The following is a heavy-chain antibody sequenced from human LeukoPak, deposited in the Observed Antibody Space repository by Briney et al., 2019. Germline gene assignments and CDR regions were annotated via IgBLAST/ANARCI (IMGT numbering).Heavy chain of an antibody. CDR2: INHSGST. CDR1: GGSFSGYY. J-gene: IGHJ4*02. CDR3: ARAGSDFWSGYTPFDY. V-gene: IGHV4-34*01. Sequence: PSETLSLTCAVYGGSFSGYYWSWIRQPPGKGLEWIGEINHSGSTNYNPSLKSRVTLSVGTAKNQFSLKLSSVTAADTAVYYCARAGSDFWSGYTPFDYWGQGTLVTVSS. D-gene: IGHD3-3*01.